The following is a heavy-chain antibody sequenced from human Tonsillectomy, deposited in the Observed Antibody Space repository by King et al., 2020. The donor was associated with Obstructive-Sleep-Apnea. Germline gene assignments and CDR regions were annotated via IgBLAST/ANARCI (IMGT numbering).Heavy chain of an antibody. CDR1: GFTFGDYA. J-gene: IGHJ4*02. CDR2: IKSKAYGGTS. V-gene: IGHV3-49*03. Sequence: VQLVESGGGLIQPGRSLRLSCTTSGFTFGDYAMSWFRQAPGKGLEWVGFIKSKAYGGTSVYAASVKGRFTISRDDSKSIAYLQMNSLTTEDTAGYYCTRGASYGYDYWGQGTLVTVSS. D-gene: IGHD5-18*01. CDR3: TRGASYGYDY.